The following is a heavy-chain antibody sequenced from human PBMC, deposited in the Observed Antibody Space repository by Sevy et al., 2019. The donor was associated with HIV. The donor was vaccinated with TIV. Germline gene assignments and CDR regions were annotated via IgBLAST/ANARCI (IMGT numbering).Heavy chain of an antibody. CDR3: ARDANQEKYYDFWSGHYYFDY. D-gene: IGHD3-3*01. CDR1: GGSISSYY. V-gene: IGHV4-59*01. CDR2: IYYSGST. J-gene: IGHJ4*02. Sequence: SETLSLTCTVSGGSISSYYWSWIRQPPGKGLEWIGYIYYSGSTNYNPSLKSRVTISVDTSKNQFSLKLSSVTAADTAVYYCARDANQEKYYDFWSGHYYFDYWGQGTLVTVSS.